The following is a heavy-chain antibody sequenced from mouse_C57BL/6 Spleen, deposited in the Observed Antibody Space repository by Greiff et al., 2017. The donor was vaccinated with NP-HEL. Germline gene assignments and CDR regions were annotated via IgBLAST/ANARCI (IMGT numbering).Heavy chain of an antibody. Sequence: VQLQQPGAELVKPGASVKLSCKASGYTFTSYWMQWVKQRPGQGLEWIGEIDPSDSYTNYNQKFKGKATLTVDPSSSTAYMQLSSLTYEDSAVYYCAIFYYDYEGFAYWGQGTLVTVSA. CDR3: AIFYYDYEGFAY. CDR2: IDPSDSYT. D-gene: IGHD2-4*01. V-gene: IGHV1-50*01. CDR1: GYTFTSYW. J-gene: IGHJ3*01.